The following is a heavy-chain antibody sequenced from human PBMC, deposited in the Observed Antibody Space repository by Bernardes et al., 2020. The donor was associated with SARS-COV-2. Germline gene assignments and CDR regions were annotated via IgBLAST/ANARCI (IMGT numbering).Heavy chain of an antibody. D-gene: IGHD6-13*01. V-gene: IGHV3-23*01. CDR3: AKDPYNNIWSQFES. Sequence: GGSLRLSCAGSGFTFGNYAMNWVRQVPGKGLEWVSGLSGSGGSTYYADSVKGRFTIYRDNSQNTLYLQMSSLRAEDTAVYYCAKDPYNNIWSQFESWGQGTRVTVSS. CDR1: GFTFGNYA. CDR2: LSGSGGST. J-gene: IGHJ4*02.